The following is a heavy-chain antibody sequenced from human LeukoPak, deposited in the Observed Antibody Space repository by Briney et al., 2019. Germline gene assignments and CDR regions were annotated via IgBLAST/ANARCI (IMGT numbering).Heavy chain of an antibody. D-gene: IGHD2-21*01. J-gene: IGHJ5*02. CDR1: GFTFSSYA. CDR3: AREVSTQAIHGFDP. CDR2: ISGSGGST. V-gene: IGHV3-23*01. Sequence: GGSLRLSCAASGFTFSSYAMSWVRQAPGKGLEWVSAISGSGGSTYYADSVKGRFTVSRDNSKNTLYLQMNILRLEDTAVYYCAREVSTQAIHGFDPWGQGTLVTVSS.